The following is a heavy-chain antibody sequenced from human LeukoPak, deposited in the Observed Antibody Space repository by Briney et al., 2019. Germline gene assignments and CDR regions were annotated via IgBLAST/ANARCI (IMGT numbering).Heavy chain of an antibody. D-gene: IGHD3-22*01. CDR1: GGSISSYY. J-gene: IGHJ6*03. V-gene: IGHV4-4*07. Sequence: SETLSLTCTVSGGSISSYYWSWIRQPAGKGLEWIGRIYTSGSTNYNPSLKSRVTMSVDTSKNQFSLKLSPVTAADTAVYYCARVNYYDSSGYGYMDVWGKGTTVTVSS. CDR2: IYTSGST. CDR3: ARVNYYDSSGYGYMDV.